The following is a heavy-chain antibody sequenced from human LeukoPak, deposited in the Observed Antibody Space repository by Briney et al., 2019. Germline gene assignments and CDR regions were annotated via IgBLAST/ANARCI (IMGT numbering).Heavy chain of an antibody. CDR1: GFTFISYS. Sequence: GGSLSLSCAASGFTFISYSLNWVRPAPGKGLEWVSSISSSSSYIYYADSVKGRFTISRDNAKNSLYLQMNSLRAEDTAVYYCAKGSGSYPRYNWFDPWGQGTLVTVSS. J-gene: IGHJ5*02. V-gene: IGHV3-21*01. CDR2: ISSSSSYI. D-gene: IGHD1-26*01. CDR3: AKGSGSYPRYNWFDP.